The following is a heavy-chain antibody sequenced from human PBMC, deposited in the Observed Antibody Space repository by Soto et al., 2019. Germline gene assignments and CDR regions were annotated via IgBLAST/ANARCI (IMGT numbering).Heavy chain of an antibody. CDR3: ALGVALGGITRATDY. D-gene: IGHD3-3*01. V-gene: IGHV3-33*01. CDR2: IWSDGSNE. Sequence: QVQVVESGGGVVQPGRSLTLSCAASGFTFSSCGMHWVRQAPGKGLEWVATIWSDGSNEDYADSVKGRFTISRDNAKNTLYLQMNSLRAEDGGLYFCALGVALGGITRATDYWGRATRGSGSS. CDR1: GFTFSSCG. J-gene: IGHJ4*02.